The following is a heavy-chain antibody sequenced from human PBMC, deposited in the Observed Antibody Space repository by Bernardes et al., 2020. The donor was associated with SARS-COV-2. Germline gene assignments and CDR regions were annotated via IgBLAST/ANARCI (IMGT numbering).Heavy chain of an antibody. CDR3: ATPLTNRDGFHS. V-gene: IGHV4-39*01. CDR2: IYYNGNT. Sequence: SETLSLTCTVSGGSISSNGYFWVWLRQPPGKGLECIGNIYYNGNTYSNPSLKRRVTISVDTSRNQFSLQLNSVTAADTAMYYCATPLTNRDGFHSSGQGTLGTVSS. J-gene: IGHJ5*01. D-gene: IGHD1-1*01. CDR1: GGSISSNGYF.